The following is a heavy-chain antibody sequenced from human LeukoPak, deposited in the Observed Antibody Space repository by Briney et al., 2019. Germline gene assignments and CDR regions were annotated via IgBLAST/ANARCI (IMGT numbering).Heavy chain of an antibody. V-gene: IGHV4-59*01. D-gene: IGHD6-19*01. CDR1: GGSISSYY. CDR3: ARSPTGYSSGWYPHFDY. Sequence: SETLSLTCTVSGGSISSYYWSWIRQPPGKGLEWIGYIYYSGSTNYNPSLKSRVTISVDTSKNQFSLKLSSVTAADTAVYYCARSPTGYSSGWYPHFDYWGQGTLVTVSS. CDR2: IYYSGST. J-gene: IGHJ4*02.